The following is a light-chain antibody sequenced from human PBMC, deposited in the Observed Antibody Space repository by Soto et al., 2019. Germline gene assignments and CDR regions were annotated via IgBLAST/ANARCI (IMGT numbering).Light chain of an antibody. Sequence: DIQMTQSPSTLSASVGDRVTITCRASQSISSRLAWYQQKPGKAPKLLIYDASSLESGVPSRFSGSGSGTEFTLTISSLQPDDFATYYCQQYGTFGQGTKVDIK. V-gene: IGKV1-5*01. CDR2: DAS. CDR3: QQYGT. CDR1: QSISSR. J-gene: IGKJ1*01.